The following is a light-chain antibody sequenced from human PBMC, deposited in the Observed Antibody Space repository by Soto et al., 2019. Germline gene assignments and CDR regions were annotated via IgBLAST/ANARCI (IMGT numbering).Light chain of an antibody. Sequence: PGEIDTLSCRASQSVRSNYIAWYQQKPGQAPRLLIYGASTRATGIPARFSGSGSGTEFTLTISSLQPDDFATYYCQHYNSYSEAFGQGTKVDIK. V-gene: IGKV3-15*01. CDR3: QHYNSYSEA. CDR1: QSVRSN. CDR2: GAS. J-gene: IGKJ1*01.